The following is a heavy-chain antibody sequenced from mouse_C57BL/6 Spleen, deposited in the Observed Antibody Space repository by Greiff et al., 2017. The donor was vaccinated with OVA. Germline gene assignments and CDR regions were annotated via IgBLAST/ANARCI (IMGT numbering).Heavy chain of an antibody. V-gene: IGHV5-4*01. Sequence: EVQRVESGGGLVKPGGSLKLSCAASGFTFSSYAMSWVRQTPEKRLEWVATISDGGSYTYYPDNVKGRFTISRDNAKNNLYLQMSHLKSEDTAMYYCARTLYYGNWYFDVWGTGTTVTVSS. CDR1: GFTFSSYA. J-gene: IGHJ1*03. CDR3: ARTLYYGNWYFDV. CDR2: ISDGGSYT. D-gene: IGHD2-1*01.